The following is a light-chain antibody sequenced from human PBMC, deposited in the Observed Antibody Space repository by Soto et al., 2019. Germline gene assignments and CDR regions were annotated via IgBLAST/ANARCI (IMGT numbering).Light chain of an antibody. J-gene: IGLJ2*01. Sequence: QSALTQPASVSGSPGQSITISCTGTSSDIAVYSYVSWFQQHPGKSPKLIIYDVSNRPSGVSSRFSGSKSGNTASRTISVLQAEDESDYYCSSYTITSTVVFGGGTKLTVL. CDR2: DVS. CDR3: SSYTITSTVV. CDR1: SSDIAVYSY. V-gene: IGLV2-14*01.